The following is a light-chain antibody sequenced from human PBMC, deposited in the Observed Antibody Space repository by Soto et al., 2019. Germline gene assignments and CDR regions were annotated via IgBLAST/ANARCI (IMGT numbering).Light chain of an antibody. CDR2: DAS. Sequence: DIQMTQSPSTLSASVGDRVTITCRASQSISSWLAWYQQKPGKAPKLLIYDASSLESGVPSRFSGSGSGTEFTLTISSLQPDDVATYDYQQYNSYSITFGQGTRLEIK. V-gene: IGKV1-5*01. J-gene: IGKJ5*01. CDR1: QSISSW. CDR3: QQYNSYSIT.